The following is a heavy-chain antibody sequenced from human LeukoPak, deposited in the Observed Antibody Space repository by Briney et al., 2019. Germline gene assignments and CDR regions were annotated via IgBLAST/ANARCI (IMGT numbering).Heavy chain of an antibody. V-gene: IGHV1-69*05. CDR3: ARDGFFGSGIVGAFDI. D-gene: IGHD3-10*01. Sequence: SVKVSCKASGGTFSSYAISWVRQAPGQGLEWMGGIIPIFGTANYAQKFQGRVTMITDTSTSTAYMELRSLRADDTAVYYCARDGFFGSGIVGAFDIWGQGTMVTVSS. J-gene: IGHJ3*02. CDR2: IIPIFGTA. CDR1: GGTFSSYA.